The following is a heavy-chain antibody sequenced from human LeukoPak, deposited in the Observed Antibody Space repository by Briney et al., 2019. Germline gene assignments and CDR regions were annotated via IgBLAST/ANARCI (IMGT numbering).Heavy chain of an antibody. D-gene: IGHD6-13*01. CDR2: IRYDGSNK. J-gene: IGHJ4*02. Sequence: PGGSLRLSCAASGFTFSSYGMHWVRQAPGKGLEWVAFIRYDGSNKYYADSVKGRFTISRDNSKNTLYLQMNSLRAEDTAVYYCAKDRSRIAAAGTPFDYWGQGTLATVSS. V-gene: IGHV3-30*02. CDR3: AKDRSRIAAAGTPFDY. CDR1: GFTFSSYG.